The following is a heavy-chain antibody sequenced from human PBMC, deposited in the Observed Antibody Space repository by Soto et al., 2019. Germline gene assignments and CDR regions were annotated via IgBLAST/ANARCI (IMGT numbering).Heavy chain of an antibody. CDR3: ARAFFSASYGSDY. CDR2: IYYSGST. Sequence: SETLSLTCTVSGGSVSSGSYYLSWIGQPPGKGLEWIGYIYYSGSTNYNPSLKSRVTISVETSKNQFSLKLSSVTAAETAVYYCARAFFSASYGSDYWGQGNMVAVSS. CDR1: GGSVSSGSYY. V-gene: IGHV4-61*01. J-gene: IGHJ4*02. D-gene: IGHD1-26*01.